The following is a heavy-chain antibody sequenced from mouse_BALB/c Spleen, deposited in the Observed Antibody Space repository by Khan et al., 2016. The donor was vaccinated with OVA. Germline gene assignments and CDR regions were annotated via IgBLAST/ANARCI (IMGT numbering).Heavy chain of an antibody. CDR3: ARNYRYDVYFDY. V-gene: IGHV1S136*01. J-gene: IGHJ2*01. CDR2: IYPYNDDT. D-gene: IGHD2-14*01. CDR1: GYTFTSYV. Sequence: VQLKQPGPELVKPGASVKMSCKASGYTFTSYVIHWVKQKPGQGLEWIGYIYPYNDDTKSNEKFKGKATLTSDKSSSTAYMELRSLTSEDSAVYYCARNYRYDVYFDYWGQGTTLTVSS.